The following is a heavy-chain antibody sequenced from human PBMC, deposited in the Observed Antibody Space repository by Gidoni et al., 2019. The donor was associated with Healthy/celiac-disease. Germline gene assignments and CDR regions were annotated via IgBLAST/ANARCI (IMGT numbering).Heavy chain of an antibody. Sequence: QVQLVQSGAEVKKPGASVKVSCKASGYTFTSYAMHWVRQAPGQRLEWMGWINAGNGNTKYSQKFQGRVTITRDTSASTAYMELSSLRSEDTAVYYCARNVLRFLEAYNWFDPWGQGTLVTVSS. J-gene: IGHJ5*02. D-gene: IGHD3-3*01. CDR3: ARNVLRFLEAYNWFDP. CDR2: INAGNGNT. V-gene: IGHV1-3*01. CDR1: GYTFTSYA.